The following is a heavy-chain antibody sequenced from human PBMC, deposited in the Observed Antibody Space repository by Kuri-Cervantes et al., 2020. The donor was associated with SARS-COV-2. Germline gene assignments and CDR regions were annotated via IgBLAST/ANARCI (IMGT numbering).Heavy chain of an antibody. J-gene: IGHJ4*02. CDR3: ARDQLWFGDQHFDY. Sequence: SETLSLTCTVSGGSISSYYWSWIRQPPGKGLEWIGYIYYSGSTNYNPSLKSRVTISVDTSKNQFSLKLSSVTAADTAVYYCARDQLWFGDQHFDYWGQGNLVTVSS. CDR2: IYYSGST. D-gene: IGHD3-10*01. CDR1: GGSISSYY. V-gene: IGHV4-59*12.